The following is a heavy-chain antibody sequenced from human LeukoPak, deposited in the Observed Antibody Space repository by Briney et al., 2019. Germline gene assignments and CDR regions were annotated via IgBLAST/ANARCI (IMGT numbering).Heavy chain of an antibody. CDR2: IIPIFGTA. J-gene: IGHJ6*03. CDR1: GGTFSSYA. D-gene: IGHD4-17*01. V-gene: IGHV1-69*05. CDR3: ARGIADYGDHYYYYMDV. Sequence: ASVKVSCKASGGTFSSYAISWVRQAPGQGLEWMGRIIPIFGTANYAQKFQGRVMITTDESTSTAYMELSSLRSEDTAVYYCARGIADYGDHYYYYMDVWGKGTTVTVSS.